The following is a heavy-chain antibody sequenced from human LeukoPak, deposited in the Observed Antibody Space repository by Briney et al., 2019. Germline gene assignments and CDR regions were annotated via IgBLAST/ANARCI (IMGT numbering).Heavy chain of an antibody. CDR3: ARDSDLSWVGVVVPAATPY. CDR1: GYTFTGYY. Sequence: ASVKVSCKASGYTFTGYYMHWVRQAPGQGLEWMGWINPNSGGTNYAQKFQGRVTMTRDTSISTAYMELSRLRSDDTAVYYCARDSDLSWVGVVVPAATPYWGQGTLVTVSS. D-gene: IGHD2-2*01. CDR2: INPNSGGT. J-gene: IGHJ4*02. V-gene: IGHV1-2*02.